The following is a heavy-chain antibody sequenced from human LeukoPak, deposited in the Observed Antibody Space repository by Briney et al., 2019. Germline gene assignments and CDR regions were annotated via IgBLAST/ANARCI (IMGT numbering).Heavy chain of an antibody. V-gene: IGHV3-21*01. Sequence: GGSLRLSCAASEFSVGSNYMTWVRQAPGKGLEWVSSISSSSSYIYYADSVKGRFTISRDNAKNSLYLQMNSLRAEDTAVYYCARDQIVGATLDAFDIWGQGTMVTVSS. CDR1: EFSVGSNY. CDR2: ISSSSSYI. J-gene: IGHJ3*02. CDR3: ARDQIVGATLDAFDI. D-gene: IGHD1-26*01.